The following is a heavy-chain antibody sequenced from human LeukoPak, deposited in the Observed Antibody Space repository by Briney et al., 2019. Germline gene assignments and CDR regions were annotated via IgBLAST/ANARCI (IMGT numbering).Heavy chain of an antibody. J-gene: IGHJ5*02. D-gene: IGHD3-22*01. CDR2: INPSGGST. CDR3: ARGHYDSSGYYSWDNWFDP. V-gene: IGHV1-46*01. Sequence: GASVKVSCKASGYTFTSYYMHWVRQAPGQGLKWMGIINPSGGSTSYAQKFQGRVTMTRDTSTSTVYMELSSLRSEDTAVYYCARGHYDSSGYYSWDNWFDPWGQGTLVTVSS. CDR1: GYTFTSYY.